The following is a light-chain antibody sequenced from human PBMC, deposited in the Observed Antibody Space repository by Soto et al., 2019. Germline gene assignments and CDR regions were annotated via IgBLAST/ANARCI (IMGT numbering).Light chain of an antibody. Sequence: EIVLTQSPATLSLSPGERATLSCRASQSVSSYLAWYQQKPGQAPRLLIYDASNRATGITARFSGSGSGTDFTLTISSLEPEDVAVYYCQQRSNWPITFGQGTRLEIK. J-gene: IGKJ5*01. CDR3: QQRSNWPIT. CDR1: QSVSSY. V-gene: IGKV3-11*01. CDR2: DAS.